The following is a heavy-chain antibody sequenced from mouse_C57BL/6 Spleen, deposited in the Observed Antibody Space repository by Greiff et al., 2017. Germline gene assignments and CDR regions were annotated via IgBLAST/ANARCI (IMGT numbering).Heavy chain of an antibody. CDR1: GYTFTSYG. D-gene: IGHD1-1*01. V-gene: IGHV1-81*01. CDR2: IYPRSGNT. Sequence: QVQLQQSGAELARPGASVKLSCKASGYTFTSYGISWVKQRTGQGLEWIGEIYPRSGNTYYNEKFKGKATLTADKSSSTAYMELRSLTSEDSAVYVCARPYGSSWYFDVWGTGTTVTVSS. CDR3: ARPYGSSWYFDV. J-gene: IGHJ1*03.